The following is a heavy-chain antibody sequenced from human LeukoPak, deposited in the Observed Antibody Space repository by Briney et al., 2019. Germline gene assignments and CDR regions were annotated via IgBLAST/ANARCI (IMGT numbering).Heavy chain of an antibody. CDR3: VTVTSDY. Sequence: GGSLRLSCFASRFSFSNSGMSWVRQPPGKGLEWVSAMSVSGGSTYYAASVKGRFTMSRDNSKNTLYLQMNSLRAEDTAVYYCVTVTSDYWGQGTLVTVSS. V-gene: IGHV3-23*01. D-gene: IGHD4-17*01. J-gene: IGHJ4*02. CDR1: RFSFSNSG. CDR2: MSVSGGST.